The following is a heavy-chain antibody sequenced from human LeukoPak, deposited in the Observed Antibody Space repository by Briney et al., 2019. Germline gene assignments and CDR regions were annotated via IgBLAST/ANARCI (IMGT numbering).Heavy chain of an antibody. CDR1: GGSISSYY. CDR2: IFYSGST. J-gene: IGHJ4*02. Sequence: SETLSLTCTVSGGSISSYYWNWIRQPPGKGLEWIGYIFYSGSTSYNPSLKSRVTILLDTSKNQFSLKLSSVTAADTAVYYCARFRRDGYPFDYWGQGTLVTVSS. D-gene: IGHD5-24*01. V-gene: IGHV4-59*01. CDR3: ARFRRDGYPFDY.